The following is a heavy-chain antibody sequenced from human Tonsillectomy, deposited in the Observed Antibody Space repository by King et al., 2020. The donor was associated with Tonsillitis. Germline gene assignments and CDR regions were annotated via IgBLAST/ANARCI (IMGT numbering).Heavy chain of an antibody. CDR2: IYWNDDE. Sequence: TLKESGPTLVKPTQTLTLTCTFSGISLSTSGVGVGWIRQPPGKALEWLALIYWNDDERYSPSLKSRLTITKDTSKNRVVLTMTNMDPVDTATYYCAHSRCGGDCYSPDFDYWGQGTLVTVSS. CDR3: AHSRCGGDCYSPDFDY. V-gene: IGHV2-5*01. CDR1: GISLSTSGVG. J-gene: IGHJ4*02. D-gene: IGHD2-21*02.